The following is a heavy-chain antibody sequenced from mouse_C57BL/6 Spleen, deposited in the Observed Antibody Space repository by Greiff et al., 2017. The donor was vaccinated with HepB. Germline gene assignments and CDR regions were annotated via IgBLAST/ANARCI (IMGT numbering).Heavy chain of an antibody. CDR3: ARGLTHY. D-gene: IGHD1-1*01. J-gene: IGHJ4*01. CDR1: GYAFTNYL. CDR2: INPGSGGT. Sequence: VQLQQSGAELVRPGTSVKVSCKASGYAFTNYLIEWVKQRPGQGLEWIGVINPGSGGTNYNEKFKGKATLTADKSSSTAYMQLSSLKSEDSAVYFCARGLTHYWGQGTSVTVSS. V-gene: IGHV1-54*01.